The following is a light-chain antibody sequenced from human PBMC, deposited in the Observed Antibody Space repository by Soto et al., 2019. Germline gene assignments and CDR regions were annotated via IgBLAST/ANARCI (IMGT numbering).Light chain of an antibody. CDR3: QSYDSSLSGWV. J-gene: IGLJ3*02. CDR2: GNS. CDR1: SSNIGAGYD. Sequence: QSVLTQPPSVSGAQGQRVTISCTGSSSNIGAGYDVHWYQQLPGTAPKLLIYGNSNRPSGVPDRFCGSKSGTSASLAITGLQAEDEADYYCQSYDSSLSGWVFGGGTKLTVL. V-gene: IGLV1-40*01.